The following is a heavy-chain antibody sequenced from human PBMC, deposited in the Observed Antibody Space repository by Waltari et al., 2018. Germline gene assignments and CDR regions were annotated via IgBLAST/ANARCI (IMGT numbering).Heavy chain of an antibody. Sequence: EEQLLESGGGLVQPGDSLRLSCAASGFRFSNYWMNWVRQAPGKGLVWVERISNDGSRLTYADSVKGRFTISRDNAKNTLYLQMKRLRAEDTAVYYCVRLAQRTYRSPVPGRHYYYGMDVWGQGTTVTVSS. J-gene: IGHJ6*02. V-gene: IGHV3-74*03. CDR1: GFRFSNYW. CDR3: VRLAQRTYRSPVPGRHYYYGMDV. D-gene: IGHD3-10*01. CDR2: ISNDGSRL.